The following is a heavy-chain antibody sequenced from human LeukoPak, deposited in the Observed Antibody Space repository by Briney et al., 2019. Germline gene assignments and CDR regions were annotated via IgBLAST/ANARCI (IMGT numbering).Heavy chain of an antibody. J-gene: IGHJ4*02. V-gene: IGHV3-23*01. CDR3: AKAYYGSGSYQAFDY. CDR2: ISGSGGST. D-gene: IGHD3-10*01. CDR1: GFTFSSYG. Sequence: GGSLRLSCAASGFTFSSYGMSWVRQAPGKGLEWVSAISGSGGSTYYADSVKGRFTISRDNSKNTLYLQMNSPRAEDTAVYYCAKAYYGSGSYQAFDYWGQGTLVTVSS.